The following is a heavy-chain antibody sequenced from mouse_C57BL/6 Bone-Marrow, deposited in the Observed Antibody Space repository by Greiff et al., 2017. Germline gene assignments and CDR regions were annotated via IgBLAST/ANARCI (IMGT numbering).Heavy chain of an antibody. Sequence: EVKLMESGGGLVQPGGSLKLSCAASGFTFSDYYMYWVRQTPEKRLEWVAYISNGGGSTYYPDTVKGRFTISRDNAKNTLYLQMSRLKSEDTAMYYCARHSYYGNYWYFDVWGTGTTVTVSS. V-gene: IGHV5-12*01. D-gene: IGHD1-1*01. CDR2: ISNGGGST. CDR1: GFTFSDYY. CDR3: ARHSYYGNYWYFDV. J-gene: IGHJ1*03.